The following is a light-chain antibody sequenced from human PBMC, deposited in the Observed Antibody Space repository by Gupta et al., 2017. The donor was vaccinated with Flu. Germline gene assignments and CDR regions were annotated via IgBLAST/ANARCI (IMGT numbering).Light chain of an antibody. CDR1: SSDIGAYNF. J-gene: IGLJ3*02. CDR2: EVS. Sequence: QSALTQPASMSGSPGQSITISCIGTSSDIGAYNFVTWYQQRPGKAPRLRSYEVSNRPSGTSDRFSCSKSGNEDSPTISGLQAEDEAEYDCTSYTYNTSLHWVFGGGTRLTVL. CDR3: TSYTYNTSLHWV. V-gene: IGLV2-14*01.